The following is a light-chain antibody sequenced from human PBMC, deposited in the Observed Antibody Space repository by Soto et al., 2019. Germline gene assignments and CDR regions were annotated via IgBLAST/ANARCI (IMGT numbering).Light chain of an antibody. J-gene: IGKJ5*01. CDR2: GAS. CDR1: QSVSSN. V-gene: IGKV3-15*01. Sequence: EIVMTQSPATLSVSPGERATLSCRASQSVSSNLAWYQQNPGQAPRLLIYGASTRATGIPARFSGSGSGTEFTLTISSLQPEDLATYYCQQSYSTPTITFGQGTRLEI. CDR3: QQSYSTPTIT.